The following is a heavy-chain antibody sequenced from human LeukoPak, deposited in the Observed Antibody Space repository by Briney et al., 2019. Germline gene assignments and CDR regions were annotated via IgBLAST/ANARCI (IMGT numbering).Heavy chain of an antibody. CDR1: GGSFSGYY. D-gene: IGHD6-13*01. Sequence: PSETLSLTCAVYGGSFSGYYWSWIRQPPGKGLEWIGEINHSGSTNYNPSLKSRVTISVDTSKNQFSLELSSVTAADTAVYYCARDRSSSWYVDYWGQGTLVTVSS. CDR3: ARDRSSSWYVDY. V-gene: IGHV4-34*01. CDR2: INHSGST. J-gene: IGHJ4*02.